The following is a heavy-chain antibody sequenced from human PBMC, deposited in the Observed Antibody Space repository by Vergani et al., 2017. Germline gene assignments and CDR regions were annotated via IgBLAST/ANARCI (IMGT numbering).Heavy chain of an antibody. CDR1: GYDFTNYW. J-gene: IGHJ2*01. Sequence: EVQLVQSGAEVKKPGESLKISCKAFGYDFTNYWIGWARQMPGKGLEWMGIIYPGDSDTRYSPSFQGQVTISADKSISTAYLQWSSLKASDTAVYYCARGIDYSNYYWYFDLWGRGTLVTVSS. V-gene: IGHV5-51*01. CDR3: ARGIDYSNYYWYFDL. CDR2: IYPGDSDT. D-gene: IGHD4-11*01.